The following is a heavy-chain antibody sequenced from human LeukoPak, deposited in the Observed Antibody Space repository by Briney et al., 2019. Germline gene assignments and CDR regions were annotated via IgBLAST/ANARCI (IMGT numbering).Heavy chain of an antibody. Sequence: GGSLRLSCAASGFTFSSYDMSWIRQAPGKGLEWVSEISGSDESTKYVDSVKGRFTISRDNFKSTLCLQMNSLRPEDTAVYYCARNKTKYCYCCTCFSSFPFDYWGQGTLVTVSS. CDR2: ISGSDEST. CDR3: ARNKTKYCYCCTCFSSFPFDY. CDR1: GFTFSSYD. D-gene: IGHD2-15*01. V-gene: IGHV3-23*01. J-gene: IGHJ4*02.